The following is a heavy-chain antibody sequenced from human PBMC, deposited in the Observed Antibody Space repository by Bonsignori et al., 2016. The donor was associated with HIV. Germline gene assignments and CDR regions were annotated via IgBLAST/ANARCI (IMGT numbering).Heavy chain of an antibody. D-gene: IGHD2-15*01. V-gene: IGHV3-53*01. J-gene: IGHJ4*02. CDR2: IYSGGST. Sequence: WIRQPPGKGLEWVSVIYSGGSTYYADSVKGRFTISRDNSKNTLYLQMNSLRAEDTAVYYCARGLLTRYCSGGSCYPDMAYFDQWGLGTLVTVSS. CDR3: ARGLLTRYCSGGSCYPDMAYFDQ.